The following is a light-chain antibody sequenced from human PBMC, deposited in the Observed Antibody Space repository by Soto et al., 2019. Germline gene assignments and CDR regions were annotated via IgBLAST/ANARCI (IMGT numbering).Light chain of an antibody. J-gene: IGLJ2*01. CDR1: SSDISDYNY. V-gene: IGLV2-14*01. CDR2: EVS. CDR3: SSYTSSTALVV. Sequence: QAVVTQPASVSGSPGQSITISCTGVSSDISDYNYVSWYQQHPGKAPKLMVYEVSVRPSGVSNRFSGSKSGNTASLTISGLQAEDEADYYCSSYTSSTALVVFGGGTKLTVL.